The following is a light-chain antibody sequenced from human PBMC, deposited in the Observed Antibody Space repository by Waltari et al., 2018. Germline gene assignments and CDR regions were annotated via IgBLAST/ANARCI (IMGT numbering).Light chain of an antibody. J-gene: IGLJ2*01. V-gene: IGLV5-45*03. CDR3: MIWHSSASV. CDR2: YKSDLCK. CDR1: SGINVGTYR. Sequence: QAVLTQPSSLSAPRGASASLTGNLRSGINVGTYRTHRYVQQPGSPPQYLLRYKSDLCKPQGSGVPSRCSGSKDASANAGILLISGLQAEDEADDDCMIWHSSASVFGGGTKLTVL.